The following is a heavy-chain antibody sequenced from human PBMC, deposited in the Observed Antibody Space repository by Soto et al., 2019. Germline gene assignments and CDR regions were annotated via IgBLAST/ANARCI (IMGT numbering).Heavy chain of an antibody. D-gene: IGHD3-3*01. Sequence: SETLSLTCTVSGDSVSSVGFHWAWLRRPPGKGLEWIGYIYNGGSTYYRPSLESRMHMPLDATRNHYSLRLTSATAADTAVYFCARAPVGLDTISYFDYWGQGKLVTVSS. CDR1: GDSVSSVGFH. CDR3: ARAPVGLDTISYFDY. CDR2: IYNGGST. V-gene: IGHV4-30-4*01. J-gene: IGHJ4*02.